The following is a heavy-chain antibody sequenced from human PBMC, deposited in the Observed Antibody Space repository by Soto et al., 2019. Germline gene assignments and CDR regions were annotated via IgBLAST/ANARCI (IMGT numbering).Heavy chain of an antibody. CDR1: GFTFSSYA. Sequence: GGSLRLSCAASGFTFSSYAMHRVRQAPGKGLEWVAVISYDGSNKYYADSVKGRFTISRDNSKNTLYLQMNSLRAEDTAVYYCARDEWSYLYYFDYWGQGTLVTVSS. CDR2: ISYDGSNK. D-gene: IGHD1-26*01. J-gene: IGHJ4*02. CDR3: ARDEWSYLYYFDY. V-gene: IGHV3-30-3*01.